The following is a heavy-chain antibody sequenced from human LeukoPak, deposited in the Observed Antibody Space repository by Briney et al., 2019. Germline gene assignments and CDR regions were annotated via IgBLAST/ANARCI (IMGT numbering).Heavy chain of an antibody. CDR3: AQSVVPAATWAFDI. D-gene: IGHD2-2*01. V-gene: IGHV1-2*02. CDR1: GYTFTGYY. Sequence: ASVKVSCKASGYTFTGYYMHWVRQAPGQGLEWMGWINPNSGGTNYAQKFQGRVTMTRDTSISTAYMELSRLRSDDTAVYYCAQSVVPAATWAFDIWGQGTMVTVSS. CDR2: INPNSGGT. J-gene: IGHJ3*02.